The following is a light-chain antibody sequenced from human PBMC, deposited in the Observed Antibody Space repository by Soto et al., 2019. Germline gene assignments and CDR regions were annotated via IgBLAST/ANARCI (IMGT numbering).Light chain of an antibody. J-gene: IGLJ1*01. V-gene: IGLV2-23*02. CDR1: SSDVGGYNL. Sequence: QSALTQPASVSGSPGQSITISCTGTSSDVGGYNLVSWYQQHPGKAPKLMIYEVSKRPSGVSNRFSGSKSGNTASLTISLLQAEDEADYYCCSYAGSSTFLYVFGTGTKVTVL. CDR3: CSYAGSSTFLYV. CDR2: EVS.